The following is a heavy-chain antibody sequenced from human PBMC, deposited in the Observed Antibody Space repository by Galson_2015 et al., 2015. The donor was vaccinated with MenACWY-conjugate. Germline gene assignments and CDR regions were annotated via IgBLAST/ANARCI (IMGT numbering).Heavy chain of an antibody. Sequence: SLRLSCAASGFTFSDYYMSWVRQAPGKGLECVSYISSTGSYTNYADSVKGRFTISRDNAKNSLYLQMNNLRPEDKAVFYCAAGNYGDFDYWGQGTLVTVSS. D-gene: IGHD4-17*01. CDR2: ISSTGSYT. CDR1: GFTFSDYY. V-gene: IGHV3-11*06. CDR3: AAGNYGDFDY. J-gene: IGHJ4*02.